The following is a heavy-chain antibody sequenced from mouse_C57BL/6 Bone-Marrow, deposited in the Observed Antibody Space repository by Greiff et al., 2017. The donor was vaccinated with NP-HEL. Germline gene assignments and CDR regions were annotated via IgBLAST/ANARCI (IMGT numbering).Heavy chain of an antibody. CDR2: IDPENGDT. J-gene: IGHJ2*01. Sequence: VQLQQSGAELVRPGASVKLSCTASGFNIKDDYMHWVKQRPEQGLEWIGWIDPENGDTEYASKFQGKATITADTSSNTAYLQLSSLTSEDTAVYYCRCITTVVALYFDYWGQGTTLTVSS. CDR3: RCITTVVALYFDY. CDR1: GFNIKDDY. V-gene: IGHV14-4*01. D-gene: IGHD1-1*01.